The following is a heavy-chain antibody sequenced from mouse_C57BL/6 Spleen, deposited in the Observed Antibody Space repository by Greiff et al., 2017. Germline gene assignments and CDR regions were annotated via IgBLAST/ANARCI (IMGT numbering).Heavy chain of an antibody. CDR1: GYTFTDYN. V-gene: IGHV1-22*01. D-gene: IGHD1-1*01. CDR3: ARGDYGCSLYAMDY. J-gene: IGHJ4*01. Sequence: VQLQQSGPELVKPGASVKMSCKASGYTFTDYNMHWVKQSHGQSLEWIGYINPNNGGTSYNQKFKGKATLTVNKSSSTAYMELRSLTSEDSSVYYGARGDYGCSLYAMDYWGQGTSVTVSS. CDR2: INPNNGGT.